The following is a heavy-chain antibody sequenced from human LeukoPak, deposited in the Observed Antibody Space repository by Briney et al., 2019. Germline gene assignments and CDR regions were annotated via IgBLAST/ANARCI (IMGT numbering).Heavy chain of an antibody. CDR1: GFDLSTYE. Sequence: GGSLRLSCAASGFDLSTYEMNWVRQAPGKGLEWIADITISGHTKNYADSVKGRFTISRDNARTSLYLQMNSLRVEDTGVYYCARGDPHADIWGQGTLGTVSS. V-gene: IGHV3-48*03. CDR2: ITISGHTK. J-gene: IGHJ4*02. CDR3: ARGDPHADI.